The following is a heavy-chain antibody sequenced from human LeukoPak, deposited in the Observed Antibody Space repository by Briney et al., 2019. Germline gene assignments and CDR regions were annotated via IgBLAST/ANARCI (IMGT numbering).Heavy chain of an antibody. V-gene: IGHV1-18*01. CDR3: AREGLDILTGYPHDY. CDR2: ISAYNGNT. D-gene: IGHD3-9*01. J-gene: IGHJ4*02. Sequence: ASVKVSCKASGYTFTRYGISWVRQAPGQGLEWMGWISAYNGNTDSAQKLHGRVTLTTGTSTSTAYMELRGLRSDDTAVYYCAREGLDILTGYPHDYWGQGTLVTVSS. CDR1: GYTFTRYG.